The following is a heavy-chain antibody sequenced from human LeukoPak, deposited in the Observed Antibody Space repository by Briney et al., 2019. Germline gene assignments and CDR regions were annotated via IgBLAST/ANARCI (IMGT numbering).Heavy chain of an antibody. J-gene: IGHJ2*01. CDR2: IRYDGSNK. V-gene: IGHV3-30*02. D-gene: IGHD2-2*01. CDR3: ARDGNYCSSTSCPYWYFDL. CDR1: GFNFNNYA. Sequence: GGSLRLSCAASGFNFNNYAMSWVRQAPGKGLEWVAFIRYDGSNKYYADSVKGRFTISRDNSKNTLYPQMNSLRAEDTAVYYCARDGNYCSSTSCPYWYFDLWGRGTLVTVSS.